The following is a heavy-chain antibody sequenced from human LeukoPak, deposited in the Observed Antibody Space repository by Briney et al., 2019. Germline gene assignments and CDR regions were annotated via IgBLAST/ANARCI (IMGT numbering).Heavy chain of an antibody. D-gene: IGHD3-10*01. CDR1: GFTVSSNY. Sequence: PGGSLRLSCAASGFTVSSNYMSWVRQAPGKGLEWVSVIYSGGSTYYADSVKGRFTISRDNAKNSLYLQMNSLRVEDTAVYYCATSSMVRGAVIGYWGQGTLVTVSS. J-gene: IGHJ4*02. V-gene: IGHV3-53*01. CDR2: IYSGGST. CDR3: ATSSMVRGAVIGY.